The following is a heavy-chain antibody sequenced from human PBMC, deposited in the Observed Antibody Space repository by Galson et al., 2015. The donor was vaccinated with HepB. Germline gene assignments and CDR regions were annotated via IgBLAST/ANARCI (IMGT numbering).Heavy chain of an antibody. V-gene: IGHV7-4-1*02. J-gene: IGHJ6*03. CDR3: ARFGSSYYYYMDV. CDR1: GYTFTSYA. D-gene: IGHD6-13*01. Sequence: SCKASGYTFTSYAMNWVRQAPGQGLEWMGWINTNTGNPTYAQGFTGRFVFSLDTSVSTAYLQISSLKAEDTAVYYCARFGSSYYYYMDVWGKGTTVTVSS. CDR2: INTNTGNP.